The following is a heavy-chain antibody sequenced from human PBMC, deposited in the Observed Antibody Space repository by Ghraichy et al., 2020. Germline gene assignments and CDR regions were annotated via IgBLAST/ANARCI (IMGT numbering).Heavy chain of an antibody. CDR2: IKQDGSER. CDR3: GRGGYIYGSNPVDY. D-gene: IGHD5-18*01. Sequence: GGSLRLSCAASGFTFNTYYMTWVRQAPGKGLEWVANIKQDGSERYYVDSVKGRFTISRDNAKDSVYLQMSSLRAEDTAVYFCGRGGYIYGSNPVDYWGQG. J-gene: IGHJ4*02. V-gene: IGHV3-7*04. CDR1: GFTFNTYY.